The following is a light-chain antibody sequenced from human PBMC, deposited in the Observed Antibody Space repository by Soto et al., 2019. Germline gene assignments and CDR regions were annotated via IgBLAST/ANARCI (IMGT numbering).Light chain of an antibody. CDR3: QQYNNWPIT. J-gene: IGKJ5*01. Sequence: EIVMTQSPATLSGAPGGRATLSCRDSQTFGTNLVWYRQRPGQAPRPLIHGASTRATGVAARFSGSGSGTEFTLTISSLQSEDFAVYYCQQYNNWPITLGQGTHWRL. CDR1: QTFGTN. CDR2: GAS. V-gene: IGKV3-15*01.